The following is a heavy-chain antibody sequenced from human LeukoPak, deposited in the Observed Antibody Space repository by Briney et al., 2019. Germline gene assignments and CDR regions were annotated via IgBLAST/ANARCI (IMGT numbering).Heavy chain of an antibody. CDR1: GYTFTSYY. Sequence: ASVKVSCKASGYTFTSYYMHWVRQAPGQGLEWMGAIRPSDDYTAYAQNFQGRITVTRDTSTSTVYMDLSSLKSEDTAVYYCAREPQPHGGGNIDYWGQGTLVTVSS. D-gene: IGHD3-16*01. V-gene: IGHV1-46*01. J-gene: IGHJ4*02. CDR2: IRPSDDYT. CDR3: AREPQPHGGGNIDY.